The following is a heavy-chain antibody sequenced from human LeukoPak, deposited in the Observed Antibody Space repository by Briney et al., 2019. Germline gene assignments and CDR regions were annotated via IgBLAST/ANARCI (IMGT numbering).Heavy chain of an antibody. CDR3: ARGAGYNYPYYFDY. CDR2: IYDGGSI. D-gene: IGHD5-24*01. Sequence: GGSLRLSCAASGFTVSSNYMNWVRQAPGKGLEWVSVIYDGGSIYYADSVKGRFTISRDNSKNTLYLQMNSLRAEDTAVYYCARGAGYNYPYYFDYWGQGTLVTVSS. CDR1: GFTVSSNY. V-gene: IGHV3-53*01. J-gene: IGHJ4*02.